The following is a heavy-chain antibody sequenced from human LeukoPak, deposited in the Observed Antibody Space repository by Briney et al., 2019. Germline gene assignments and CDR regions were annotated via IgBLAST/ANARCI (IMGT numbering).Heavy chain of an antibody. J-gene: IGHJ4*02. CDR1: GGSISSGSDY. CDR2: IYTSGIT. CDR3: ATDKGY. Sequence: SETLSLTCTVSGGSISSGSDYWSWIRQPAGKGLEWIGRIYTSGITNYNPSLKSRVTISVDMSKNQFSLKLSSVTAADTAVYYCATDKGYWGQGTLVTVSS. V-gene: IGHV4-61*02.